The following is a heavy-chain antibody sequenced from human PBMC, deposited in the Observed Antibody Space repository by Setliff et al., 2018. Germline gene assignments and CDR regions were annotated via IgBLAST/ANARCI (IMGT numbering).Heavy chain of an antibody. V-gene: IGHV1-69*05. J-gene: IGHJ6*03. CDR2: TIPMFGST. CDR1: GDTFRSYG. Sequence: SVKVSCKACGDTFRSYGISWVRQAPGQGLEWMGGTIPMFGSTSYAQKFQGRFTIITYESTTTAYMELSSLGSEDTAGYYCVREGVDTRSSTDYRYYMDVWGKGTTFTVS. CDR3: VREGVDTRSSTDYRYYMDV. D-gene: IGHD5-18*01.